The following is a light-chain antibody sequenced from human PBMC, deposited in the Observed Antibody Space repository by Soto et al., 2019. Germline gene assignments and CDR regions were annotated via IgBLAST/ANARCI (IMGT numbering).Light chain of an antibody. J-gene: IGLJ2*01. V-gene: IGLV2-14*01. CDR3: SSYTMSSTVL. Sequence: QSALTQPASVSGSPGQSITISCTGTNSDVGGYNYVSWYQQHPGKAPKLVIYEVTYRPSGVSNRFSGSKSGNTASLTISGLQAEDEADYYCSSYTMSSTVLFGGGTKVTVL. CDR1: NSDVGGYNY. CDR2: EVT.